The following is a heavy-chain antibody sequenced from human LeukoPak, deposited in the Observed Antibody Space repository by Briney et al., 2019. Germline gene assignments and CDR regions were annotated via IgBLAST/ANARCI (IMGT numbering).Heavy chain of an antibody. J-gene: IGHJ4*02. CDR1: GGTFSSYT. V-gene: IGHV1-69*04. CDR3: ARDRSQGYYDSSGYSIDY. D-gene: IGHD3-22*01. CDR2: IIPILGIA. Sequence: GASVKVSCKASGGTFSSYTISWVRQAPGQGLELMGRIIPILGIANYAQKFQGRVTITADKSTSTAYMELSSLRSEDTAVYYCARDRSQGYYDSSGYSIDYWGQGTLVTVSS.